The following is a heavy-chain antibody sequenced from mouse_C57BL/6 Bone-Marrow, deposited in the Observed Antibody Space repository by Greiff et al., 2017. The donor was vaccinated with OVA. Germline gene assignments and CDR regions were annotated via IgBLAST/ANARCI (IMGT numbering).Heavy chain of an antibody. J-gene: IGHJ3*01. CDR3: ARDDDYDWFAY. CDR2: IDPYSGGT. V-gene: IGHV1S135*01. D-gene: IGHD2-4*01. Sequence: EVQGVESGPELVKPGASVKVSCKASGYSFTDYNMYWVKQSHGKSLEWIGYIDPYSGGTSYNKKFRGKTTLTVDKSSSTAFIHLTSLTSEDSAVDYCARDDDYDWFAYWGRGTLVTVSA. CDR1: GYSFTDYN.